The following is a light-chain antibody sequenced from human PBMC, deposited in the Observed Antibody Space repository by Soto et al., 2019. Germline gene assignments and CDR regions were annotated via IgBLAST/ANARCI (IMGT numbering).Light chain of an antibody. CDR3: AAWDDSLNGPR. V-gene: IGLV1-44*01. CDR2: NRN. Sequence: QSVLTQPPSASGTPGQRITISCSGRSSNIGSHTVNWYQQLPGATPKVLIYNRNERPSGVPDRFSGSKSGSSASLAISSLQSEDEAHYYCAAWDDSLNGPRFGGGTKVTVL. J-gene: IGLJ2*01. CDR1: SSNIGSHT.